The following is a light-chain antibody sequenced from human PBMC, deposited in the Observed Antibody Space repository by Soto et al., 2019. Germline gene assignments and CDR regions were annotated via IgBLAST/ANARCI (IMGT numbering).Light chain of an antibody. CDR2: GAS. Sequence: EIVLTQSPVTLSLSPGERATLSCRASQSVSSSYLACYQHKPGQAPRLLIDGASSRATGIPDRFSGSGSGTDFTLTISRLEPEDFAVYYCQQYGSPRFGGGTKVDIK. J-gene: IGKJ4*01. V-gene: IGKV3-20*01. CDR3: QQYGSPR. CDR1: QSVSSSY.